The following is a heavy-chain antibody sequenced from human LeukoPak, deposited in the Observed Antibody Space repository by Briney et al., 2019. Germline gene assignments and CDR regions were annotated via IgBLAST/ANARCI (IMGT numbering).Heavy chain of an antibody. CDR1: GFTFSSQW. D-gene: IGHD2/OR15-2a*01. CDR3: ARNSNRYMDV. J-gene: IGHJ6*03. Sequence: GGSLRLSCAASGFTFSSQWMSWVRQGPGKGVEWVANIKQDGSEKYYVDSVKGRFTTSRDNAKNSLYLQMNSLRAEDTAVYYCARNSNRYMDVWGKGTTVTVSS. CDR2: IKQDGSEK. V-gene: IGHV3-7*01.